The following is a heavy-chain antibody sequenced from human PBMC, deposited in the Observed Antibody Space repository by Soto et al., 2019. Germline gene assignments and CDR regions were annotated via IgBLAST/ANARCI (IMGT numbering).Heavy chain of an antibody. CDR2: VHPNSGGT. J-gene: IGHJ6*02. CDR3: ATELQRGMDV. Sequence: ASVKVSCKAPGYTFSVYHMHWVRQAPGQGLEWMGWVHPNSGGTNYAQSFEGRVTMTRDTSINTAYMELSRLTSDDTAVYYCATELQRGMDVWGQGTTVTVSS. V-gene: IGHV1-2*02. CDR1: GYTFSVYH. D-gene: IGHD4-4*01.